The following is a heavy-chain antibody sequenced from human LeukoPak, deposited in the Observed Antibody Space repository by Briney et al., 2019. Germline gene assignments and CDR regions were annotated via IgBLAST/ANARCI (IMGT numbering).Heavy chain of an antibody. J-gene: IGHJ4*02. Sequence: GGSLRLSCAASGFTFSDYWMHWVRQAPGKGLVRVSRINIDGSDTTYADSVKGRFTISRDNAKSTLYLQMNRLRVEDTAVYFCARDRSPTNGGFDYWGQGTLVTVSS. CDR3: ARDRSPTNGGFDY. CDR1: GFTFSDYW. D-gene: IGHD7-27*01. V-gene: IGHV3-74*01. CDR2: INIDGSDT.